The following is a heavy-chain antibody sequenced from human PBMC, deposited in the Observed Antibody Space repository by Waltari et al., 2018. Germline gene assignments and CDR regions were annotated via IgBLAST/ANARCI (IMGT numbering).Heavy chain of an antibody. CDR3: TRDKLDYYNGMDV. D-gene: IGHD3-3*02. V-gene: IGHV1-46*03. CDR1: GYTFSLYF. CDR2: INPSDGGT. Sequence: VQLVQSGAEVKKPAASVKVSCRTSGYTFSLYFILGVRQAPGQGLEGMGIINPSDGGTNYPQKFQDRVTMTRDTSTSTVYMELRSLRSEDTAVYYCTRDKLDYYNGMDVWGQGTTVTVSS. J-gene: IGHJ6*02.